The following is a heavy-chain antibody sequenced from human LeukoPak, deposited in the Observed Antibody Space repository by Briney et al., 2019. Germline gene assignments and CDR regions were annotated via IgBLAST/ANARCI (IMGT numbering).Heavy chain of an antibody. CDR1: GGSISSYY. J-gene: IGHJ3*02. V-gene: IGHV4-59*12. Sequence: KSSETLSLTCTVSGGSISSYYWSWIRQPPGKGLEWIGYIYYSGSTNYNPSLKSRVTISVDTSKNHFSLKLSSVTAADTAMYSCARGNSYGPHDAFDIWGQGTMVTISS. D-gene: IGHD3-16*01. CDR3: ARGNSYGPHDAFDI. CDR2: IYYSGST.